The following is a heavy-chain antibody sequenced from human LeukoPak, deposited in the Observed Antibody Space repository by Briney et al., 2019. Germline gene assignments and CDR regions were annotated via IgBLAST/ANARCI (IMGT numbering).Heavy chain of an antibody. CDR1: GYTFTSYD. J-gene: IGHJ4*02. D-gene: IGHD6-6*01. Sequence: ASVKVSCKASGYTFTSYDINWVRQATGQGLEWMGWMNPNSGNTGYAQKFQGRVTMTRNTSISTAYMELSRLRSDDTAVYYCARDPSGYSSSSEVGGDYWGQGTLVTVSS. V-gene: IGHV1-8*01. CDR2: MNPNSGNT. CDR3: ARDPSGYSSSSEVGGDY.